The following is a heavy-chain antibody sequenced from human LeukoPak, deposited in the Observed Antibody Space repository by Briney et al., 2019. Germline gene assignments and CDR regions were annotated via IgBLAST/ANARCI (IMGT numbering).Heavy chain of an antibody. J-gene: IGHJ4*02. CDR1: GFTFDDYG. Sequence: GGSLRLSCAASGFTFDDYGMSWVRQAPGKGLEWVSGINWNGGSTGYADSVKGRFTISRDNAKNSLYLQMNSLRAEDTALYHCARGLYGSGSYYTWIQDYWGQGTLVTVSS. V-gene: IGHV3-20*01. D-gene: IGHD3-10*01. CDR2: INWNGGST. CDR3: ARGLYGSGSYYTWIQDY.